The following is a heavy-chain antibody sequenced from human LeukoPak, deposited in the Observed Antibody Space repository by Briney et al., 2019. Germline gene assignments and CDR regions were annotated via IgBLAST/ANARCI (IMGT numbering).Heavy chain of an antibody. Sequence: SQTLSLTCTVSGGSISSGDYYWSWIRQPPGKGLEWIGYIYYSGSTYYNPSLKSRVTISVDTSKNQFTRKLSSVTAADTAVYYCARSTGYSSGWYDYWGQGTLVTVSS. CDR3: ARSTGYSSGWYDY. D-gene: IGHD6-19*01. CDR2: IYYSGST. J-gene: IGHJ4*02. CDR1: GGSISSGDYY. V-gene: IGHV4-30-4*08.